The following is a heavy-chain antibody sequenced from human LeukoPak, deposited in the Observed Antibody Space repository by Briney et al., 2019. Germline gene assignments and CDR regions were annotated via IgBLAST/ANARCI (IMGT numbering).Heavy chain of an antibody. CDR2: INGNGDST. J-gene: IGHJ6*04. Sequence: GGSLRLSCAASGFTFSSYSMHWVRQAPGKGLEWVSAINGNGDSTYYADSVKGRFTISRDNSKNTLYLQVNSLRAEDTAVYYCAELGITMIGGVWGKGTTVTISS. CDR3: AELGITMIGGV. CDR1: GFTFSSYS. V-gene: IGHV3-23*01. D-gene: IGHD3-10*02.